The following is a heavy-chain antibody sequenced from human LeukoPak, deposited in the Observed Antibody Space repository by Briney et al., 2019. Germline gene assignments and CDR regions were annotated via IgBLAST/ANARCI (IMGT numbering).Heavy chain of an antibody. CDR2: INEDGSQK. CDR1: GSTFVTYY. CDR3: ARDIGYGDY. D-gene: IGHD1-1*01. Sequence: GGSLRLSCAASGSTFVTYYMTWVRQAPGKGLEWVASINEDGSQKYYVDSVEGRFTIFRDNAKNSLFLQMNSLRDEDTAVYYCARDIGYGDYWGQGTLVTVSS. J-gene: IGHJ4*02. V-gene: IGHV3-7*01.